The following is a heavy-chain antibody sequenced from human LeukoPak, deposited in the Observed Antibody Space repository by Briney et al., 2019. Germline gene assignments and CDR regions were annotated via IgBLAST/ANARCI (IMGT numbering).Heavy chain of an antibody. J-gene: IGHJ5*02. CDR1: GGSFSGYY. CDR2: INHSGST. V-gene: IGHV4-34*01. D-gene: IGHD2-15*01. CDR3: ARHRCSGGSCYPMNWFDP. Sequence: PSETLSLTCAVYGGSFSGYYWSWIRQPPGKGLEWIGEINHSGSTNYNPSLKSRVIISVDTSKNQFSLKLSSVTAADTAVYYCARHRCSGGSCYPMNWFDPWGQGTLVTVSS.